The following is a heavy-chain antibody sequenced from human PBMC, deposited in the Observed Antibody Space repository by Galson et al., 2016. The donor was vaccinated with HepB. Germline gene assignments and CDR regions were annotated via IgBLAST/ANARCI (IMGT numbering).Heavy chain of an antibody. J-gene: IGHJ6*02. CDR2: IDWTADK. D-gene: IGHD2-2*01. Sequence: PALVKPTQTLTLTCPLSGFSLSTSGMCVTWIRQSPGKALEWLAFIDWTADKYDSPSLATRLTISKDTSKSQVVLTMTNMEAVDTATYFFARMGTADTSHGNYGMDVWGQGTTVTVSS. CDR3: ARMGTADTSHGNYGMDV. CDR1: GFSLSTSGMC. V-gene: IGHV2-70*01.